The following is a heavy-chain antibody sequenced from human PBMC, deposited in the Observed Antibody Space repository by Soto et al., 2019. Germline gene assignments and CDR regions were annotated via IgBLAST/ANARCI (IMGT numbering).Heavy chain of an antibody. CDR2: MNPNSGNT. J-gene: IGHJ6*02. Sequence: ASVKVSCKASGYTFTSYDINWVRQATGQGLEWMGWMNPNSGNTGYAQKFQGRVTMTRNTSISTAYMELSSLRSEDTAVYYCAREGRCSSTSCYGSYGMDVRGQGTTVTVSS. CDR1: GYTFTSYD. CDR3: AREGRCSSTSCYGSYGMDV. D-gene: IGHD2-2*01. V-gene: IGHV1-8*01.